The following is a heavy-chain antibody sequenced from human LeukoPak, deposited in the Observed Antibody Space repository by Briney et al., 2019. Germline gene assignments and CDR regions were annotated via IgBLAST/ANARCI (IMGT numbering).Heavy chain of an antibody. D-gene: IGHD2-15*01. V-gene: IGHV1-18*01. CDR1: GYTFTRYG. CDR3: ARVVGAAGKWFDP. Sequence: GSSVKVSPKASGYTFTRYGISWVRHAPGQELEWMGWISAYNGNTNNAQKLQGRVTMTTDTSTRTAYMELRSLRSDDTAVYYCARVVGAAGKWFDPWGQGTLVTVSS. J-gene: IGHJ5*02. CDR2: ISAYNGNT.